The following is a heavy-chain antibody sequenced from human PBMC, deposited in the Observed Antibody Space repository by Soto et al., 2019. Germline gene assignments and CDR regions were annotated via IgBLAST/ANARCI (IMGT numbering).Heavy chain of an antibody. Sequence: SETLSLTCTVSGDSISSYFWSWIRQPAGKGLEWIGRVHTSGSTTYNPSLKSRVTMSVDTSKSQFSLKLTSVTAADTAVYYCAREKALASTGWLDPCGQGTMVTV. CDR1: GDSISSYF. J-gene: IGHJ5*02. CDR2: VHTSGST. CDR3: AREKALASTGWLDP. D-gene: IGHD6-19*01. V-gene: IGHV4-4*07.